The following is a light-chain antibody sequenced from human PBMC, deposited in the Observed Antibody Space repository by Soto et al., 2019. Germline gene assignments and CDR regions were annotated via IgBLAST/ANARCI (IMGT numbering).Light chain of an antibody. CDR3: QQFNDYPCT. J-gene: IGKJ3*01. CDR1: QGISSS. V-gene: IGKV1-9*01. Sequence: DIQLTQSPSFLSASVGDRVTITCRASQGISSSLAWYQQKPGKAPKLLIYAASTLQSGVPSRFSGSGSGTEFTLTISSLQSEDFATYFCQQFNDYPCTFGPGTKVDIK. CDR2: AAS.